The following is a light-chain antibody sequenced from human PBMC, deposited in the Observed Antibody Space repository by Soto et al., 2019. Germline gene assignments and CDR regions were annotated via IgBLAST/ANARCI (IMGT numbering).Light chain of an antibody. V-gene: IGLV2-8*01. CDR2: EVS. CDR3: TSYAGSNIWV. Sequence: QSALTQPPSASGSPGQSVTISCTGTSSDVGAYNYVSWYQQYPGKAPKLMIYEVSKRPSGVPDRFSGSKSGKTASLTVSGLQSEDEAYYSCTSYAGSNIWVFGGGTKLTVL. J-gene: IGLJ3*02. CDR1: SSDVGAYNY.